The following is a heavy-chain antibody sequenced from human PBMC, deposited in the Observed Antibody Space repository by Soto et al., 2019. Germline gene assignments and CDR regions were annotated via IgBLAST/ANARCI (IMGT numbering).Heavy chain of an antibody. J-gene: IGHJ6*02. D-gene: IGHD2-2*02. CDR2: INPNGGST. CDR1: GYTFINYY. V-gene: IGHV1-46*01. Sequence: ASVKVSCKASGYTFINYYIHWVRQAPGQGLEWMGIINPNGGSTRYAQSFQGRVTMTRDTSTSTVYMELSSLRSEDTAVYYCAKGGSNCISTSCYRYYYYGMDVWG. CDR3: AKGGSNCISTSCYRYYYYGMDV.